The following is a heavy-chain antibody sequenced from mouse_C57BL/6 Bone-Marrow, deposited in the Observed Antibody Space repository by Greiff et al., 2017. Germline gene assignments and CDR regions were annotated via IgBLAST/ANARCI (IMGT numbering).Heavy chain of an antibody. J-gene: IGHJ2*01. V-gene: IGHV1-19*01. D-gene: IGHD2-4*01. Sequence: VQLQQSGPVLVKPGASVKMSCKASGYTFTDYYMNWVKQSHGKSLEWIGVINPYNGGTSYNQKFKGKATLTVDKSSSTAYMELNSLTSEDSAVYYCARGDYELPRTVYWGQGTTLTVSS. CDR2: INPYNGGT. CDR1: GYTFTDYY. CDR3: ARGDYELPRTVY.